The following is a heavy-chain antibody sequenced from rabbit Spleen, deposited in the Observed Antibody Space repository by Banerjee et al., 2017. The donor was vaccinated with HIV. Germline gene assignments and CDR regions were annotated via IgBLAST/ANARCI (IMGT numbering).Heavy chain of an antibody. CDR1: GVSFSSSSY. V-gene: IGHV1S40*01. J-gene: IGHJ6*01. D-gene: IGHD1-1*01. Sequence: QSLEESGGDLVKPGASLTLTCTASGVSFSSSSYMCWVRQAPGKGLEWIACIDTGSSGFTYFASWAKGRFTISKTSSTTVTLQVTSLTAADTATYFCARDTSSSFSSYGMDLWGQGTLVTVS. CDR3: ARDTSSSFSSYGMDL. CDR2: IDTGSSGFT.